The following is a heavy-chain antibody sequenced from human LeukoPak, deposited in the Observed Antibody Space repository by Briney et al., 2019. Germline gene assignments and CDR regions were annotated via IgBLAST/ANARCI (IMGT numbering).Heavy chain of an antibody. J-gene: IGHJ4*02. D-gene: IGHD3-22*01. V-gene: IGHV4-39*01. CDR2: IYYSGST. CDR3: ARLSLRGGDSRGKGFYY. CDR1: GGSISSSSYY. Sequence: SETLSLTCTVSGGSISSSSYYWGWIRQPPGKGLEWIGSIYYSGSTYYNPSLKSRVTISVDTSKNQFSLKLSSVTAADTAVYYCARLSLRGGDSRGKGFYYWGQGTLVTVSS.